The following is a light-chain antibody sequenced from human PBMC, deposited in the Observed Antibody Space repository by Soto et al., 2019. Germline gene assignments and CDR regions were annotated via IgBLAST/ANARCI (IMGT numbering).Light chain of an antibody. CDR1: QSVSISY. V-gene: IGKV3-11*01. CDR2: YAS. Sequence: EIVFTRSPFTLSLSPGERATLACRAIQSVSISYLDGYQQKPVQAPRLLIYYASDRAAGIPARFSGSESRTDFTLTISSLEPDDFEVYYCQLRTTFGQGTRLEIK. J-gene: IGKJ5*01. CDR3: QLRTT.